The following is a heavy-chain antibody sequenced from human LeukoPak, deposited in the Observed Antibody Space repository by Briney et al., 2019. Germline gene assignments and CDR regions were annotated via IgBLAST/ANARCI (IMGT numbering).Heavy chain of an antibody. CDR1: GFTFSSYG. CDR2: IRYDGNNI. V-gene: IGHV3-30*02. CDR3: AKWSYGWTLISRPFDYFDY. D-gene: IGHD5-18*01. J-gene: IGHJ4*02. Sequence: HTGGSLRLSCAASGFTFSSYGMHWVRQAPGKGLDWVAFIRYDGNNICYADSVKGRFTISRDNSKSTLSLQMNTLRAEDTAVYYCAKWSYGWTLISRPFDYFDYWGQGTLVTVSS.